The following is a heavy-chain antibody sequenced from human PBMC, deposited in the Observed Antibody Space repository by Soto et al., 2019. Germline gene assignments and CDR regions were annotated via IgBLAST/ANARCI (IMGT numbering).Heavy chain of an antibody. Sequence: SVKVSCKASGGTFSSYAISWVRQAPGQGLEWMGGIIPIFGTANYAQKFQGRVTITADKSTSTAYMELSSLRSEDTAVYYCARSSIKIFGVVIIPFDYWGQGTLVTVSS. J-gene: IGHJ4*02. D-gene: IGHD3-3*01. V-gene: IGHV1-69*06. CDR2: IIPIFGTA. CDR3: ARSSIKIFGVVIIPFDY. CDR1: GGTFSSYA.